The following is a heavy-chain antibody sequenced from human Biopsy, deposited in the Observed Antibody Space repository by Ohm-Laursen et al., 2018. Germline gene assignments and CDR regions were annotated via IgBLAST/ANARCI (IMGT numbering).Heavy chain of an antibody. V-gene: IGHV3-7*01. CDR2: IKQDGSEK. J-gene: IGHJ6*02. Sequence: SLRLSCSASGITTRSYWMSWIRQAPGKGLEWVANIKQDGSEKNYVASVKGRFTISRDNAKNTLHLQMNSLRADDTAIYYCAKDLHNYGMDVWGQGTTVTVSS. CDR1: GITTRSYW. CDR3: AKDLHNYGMDV.